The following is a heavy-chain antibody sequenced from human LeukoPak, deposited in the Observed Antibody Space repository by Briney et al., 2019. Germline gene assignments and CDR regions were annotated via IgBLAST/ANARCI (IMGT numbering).Heavy chain of an antibody. D-gene: IGHD3-10*02. Sequence: GGSLRLSCAVSGFTFSSYAMNWVRQAPGKGLGWVSYISGSGSTIYYADSVKGRFTISRDNAKNSLYLQMNSLRAEDTAVYYCAELGITMIGGVWGKGTTVTISS. V-gene: IGHV3-48*03. J-gene: IGHJ6*04. CDR1: GFTFSSYA. CDR2: ISGSGSTI. CDR3: AELGITMIGGV.